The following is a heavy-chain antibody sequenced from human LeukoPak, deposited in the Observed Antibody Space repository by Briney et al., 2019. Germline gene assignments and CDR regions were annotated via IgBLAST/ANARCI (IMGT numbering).Heavy chain of an antibody. CDR2: INPNSGGT. D-gene: IGHD6-13*01. CDR3: ARDREQLAHFDY. J-gene: IGHJ4*02. CDR1: GGSFSSYA. V-gene: IGHV1-2*02. Sequence: ASVKVSCKASGGSFSSYAISWVRQAPGQGLEWMGWINPNSGGTNYAQKFQGRVTMTRDTSISTAYMELSRLRSDDTAVYYCARDREQLAHFDYWGQGTLVTVSS.